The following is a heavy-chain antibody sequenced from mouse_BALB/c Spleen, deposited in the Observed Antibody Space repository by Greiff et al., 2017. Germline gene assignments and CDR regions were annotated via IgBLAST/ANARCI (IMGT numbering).Heavy chain of an antibody. V-gene: IGHV1-4*02. CDR2: INPSSGYT. Sequence: QVQLQQSAAELARPGASVKMSCKASGYTFTSYTMHWVKQRPGQGLEWIGYINPSSGYTEYNQKFKDKTTLTADKSSSTAYMQLSSLTSEDSAVYYCAREGAAAWFAYWGQGTLVTVSA. CDR1: GYTFTSYT. CDR3: AREGAAAWFAY. J-gene: IGHJ3*01.